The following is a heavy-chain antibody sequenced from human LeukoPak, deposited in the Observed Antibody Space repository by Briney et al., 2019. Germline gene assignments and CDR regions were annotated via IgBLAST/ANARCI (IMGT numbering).Heavy chain of an antibody. J-gene: IGHJ5*02. D-gene: IGHD3-10*01. CDR1: GGSFSGYY. V-gene: IGHV4-34*01. Sequence: SETLSLTCAVYGGSFSGYYWSWIRQPPGKGLEWIGEINHSGSTNYNPSLKRRVTISVDTSKNQFSLKLSSVTAADTAVYYCARRSSTMVRGVKNWFDPWGQGTLVTVSS. CDR2: INHSGST. CDR3: ARRSSTMVRGVKNWFDP.